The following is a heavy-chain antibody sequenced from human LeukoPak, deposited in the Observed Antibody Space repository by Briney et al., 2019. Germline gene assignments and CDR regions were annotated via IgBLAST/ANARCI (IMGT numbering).Heavy chain of an antibody. CDR3: ARDDPVGATAY. J-gene: IGHJ4*02. CDR1: GGTFSSYA. Sequence: GASVKVSCKASGGTFSSYAISWVRQAPGQGLEWMGRIIPILGIANYAQKFQGRVTITADKSTSTAYMELSSLRSEDTAVYYCARDDPVGATAYWGQGTLVTVSS. CDR2: IIPILGIA. V-gene: IGHV1-69*04. D-gene: IGHD1-26*01.